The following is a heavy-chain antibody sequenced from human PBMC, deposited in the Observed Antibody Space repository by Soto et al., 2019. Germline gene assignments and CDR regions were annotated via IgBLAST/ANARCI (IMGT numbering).Heavy chain of an antibody. CDR3: ARAPSGYYFDK. CDR2: INTDNGNT. CDR1: GYTFTSYA. Sequence: QVQLVQSGAEVKKPGASVKFSCKASGYTFTSYAIHWVRQAPGQSLECMGWINTDNGNTKYSQKFQDRVTITRDKSASTAYMELSSLRSEDTAVYFCARAPSGYYFDKWGQGTLVTVSS. V-gene: IGHV1-3*04. D-gene: IGHD3-10*01. J-gene: IGHJ4*02.